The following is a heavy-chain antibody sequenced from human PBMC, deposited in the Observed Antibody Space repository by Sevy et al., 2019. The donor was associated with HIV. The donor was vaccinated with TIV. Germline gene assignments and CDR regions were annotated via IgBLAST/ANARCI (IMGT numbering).Heavy chain of an antibody. V-gene: IGHV3-30*18. J-gene: IGHJ4*02. D-gene: IGHD2-15*01. CDR1: GFTFSSYG. CDR2: ISYDGSNK. Sequence: GGSLRLSCAASGFTFSSYGMHWVRQAPGKGLEWVAVISYDGSNKYYADSVKGRFTISRDNSKNTLYLQMNSLRAEDTAVYYCAKERSRYCSGGSCYSRDYWGQGTLVTVSS. CDR3: AKERSRYCSGGSCYSRDY.